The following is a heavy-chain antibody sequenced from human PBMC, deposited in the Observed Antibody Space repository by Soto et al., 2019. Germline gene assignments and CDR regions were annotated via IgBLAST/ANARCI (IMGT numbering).Heavy chain of an antibody. CDR2: ITDSGGAT. J-gene: IGHJ4*02. Sequence: GGSLRLSCAASGLNFRIYAMNWVRQAPGRGLEWVSAITDSGGATFYADSVRGRFTISRDNSRNTLFLEMNSLRAEDTAIYYCAKVLSSGYDYWGQGTLVTVSS. CDR3: AKVLSSGYDY. CDR1: GLNFRIYA. V-gene: IGHV3-23*01. D-gene: IGHD3-22*01.